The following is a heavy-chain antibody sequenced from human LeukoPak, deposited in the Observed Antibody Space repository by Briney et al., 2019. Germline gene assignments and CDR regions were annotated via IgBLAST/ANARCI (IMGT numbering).Heavy chain of an antibody. CDR2: IKQDGSEG. J-gene: IGHJ4*02. V-gene: IGHV3-7*03. CDR1: GFTFSDYW. Sequence: GGSLRLSCAASGFTFSDYWMTWVRQAPGKGLEWVANIKQDGSEGYYVDSVKGRFTVSRDNAKNSLYLQMNSLRAEDTALYYCAKDTDGAAAGTTWGHWGQGTLVTVSS. D-gene: IGHD6-13*01. CDR3: AKDTDGAAAGTTWGH.